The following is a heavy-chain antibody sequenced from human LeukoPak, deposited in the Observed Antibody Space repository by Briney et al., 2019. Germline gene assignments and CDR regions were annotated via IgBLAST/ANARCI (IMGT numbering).Heavy chain of an antibody. CDR3: ATNMASGSYHNH. CDR2: INQDGSEK. CDR1: GFTFSSSW. D-gene: IGHD3-10*01. J-gene: IGHJ5*02. Sequence: GGSLRLSCAASGFTFSSSWMSWVRQVPGKGLEWVANINQDGSEKHYVDSVKGRFTISRDNAKNSLYLQMNSLRAEDTAVYYCATNMASGSYHNHWGQGTLVTVSS. V-gene: IGHV3-7*03.